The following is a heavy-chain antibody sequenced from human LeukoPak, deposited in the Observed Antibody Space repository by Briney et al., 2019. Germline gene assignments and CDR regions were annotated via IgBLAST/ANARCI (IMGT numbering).Heavy chain of an antibody. CDR3: AKGPLAPLYFMDV. J-gene: IGHJ6*03. V-gene: IGHV3-30*02. CDR1: GFTFSSYG. Sequence: GGSLRLSCAASGFTFSSYGMHWVPQAPGKGLEWVAFIRYDGSNKYYADSVKGRFTISRDNSKDTLYLQMNSLRAEDTAVYYCAKGPLAPLYFMDVWGKGTTVTVSS. CDR2: IRYDGSNK.